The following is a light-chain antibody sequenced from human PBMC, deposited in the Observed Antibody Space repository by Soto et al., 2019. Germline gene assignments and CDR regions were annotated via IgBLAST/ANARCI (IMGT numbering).Light chain of an antibody. V-gene: IGKV1-5*01. CDR1: QSIGSW. Sequence: DIQMTQSPSTLSASVGDRVTITCRASQSIGSWLAWYQQKPGRAPKLLIYDVSSLESGVPSRFSGSGSGTEFTLTISRLQHDDFATYYCQQYNSYSWTFGQGTKVEIK. CDR3: QQYNSYSWT. CDR2: DVS. J-gene: IGKJ1*01.